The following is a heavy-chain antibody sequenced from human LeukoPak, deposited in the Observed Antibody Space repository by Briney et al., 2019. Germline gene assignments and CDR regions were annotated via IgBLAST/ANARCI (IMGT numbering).Heavy chain of an antibody. CDR1: GFTFSSYG. CDR3: AKDIGYKWNAQGYGMDV. Sequence: GGSLRLSCAASGFTFSSYGMHWVRQAPGKGLEWVAVISYDGSNKYYADSVKGRFTISRDNSKNTLYLQMNSLRAEDTAVYYCAKDIGYKWNAQGYGMDVWGQGTTVTVSS. J-gene: IGHJ6*02. D-gene: IGHD1-20*01. V-gene: IGHV3-30*18. CDR2: ISYDGSNK.